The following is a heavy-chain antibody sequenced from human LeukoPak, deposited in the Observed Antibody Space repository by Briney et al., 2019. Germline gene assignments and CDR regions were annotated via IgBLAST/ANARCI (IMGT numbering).Heavy chain of an antibody. J-gene: IGHJ4*02. CDR1: GGSISSLY. Sequence: ETLSLTCSVSGGSISSLYWSWIRQPPAKGLEWIGYIYYTGSTNYNPSLKSRVTMFVDMSKNQFSLRLSSVTAADTAVYYCARLPAYCSTTSCSFDSWGQGTLVAVSS. V-gene: IGHV4-59*08. CDR3: ARLPAYCSTTSCSFDS. D-gene: IGHD2-2*01. CDR2: IYYTGST.